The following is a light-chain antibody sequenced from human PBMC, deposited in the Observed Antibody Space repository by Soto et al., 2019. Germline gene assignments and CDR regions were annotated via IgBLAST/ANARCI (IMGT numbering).Light chain of an antibody. V-gene: IGKV3-15*01. CDR1: QGVSDT. CDR3: QQDHNLPLIT. CDR2: DTS. Sequence: EGVTLSCRASQGVSDTLAWYQHKPGQPPRLLIYDTSARATGVPARFSGSGSETDFTLTISSLQYEDAAVYYCQQDHNLPLIT. J-gene: IGKJ5*01.